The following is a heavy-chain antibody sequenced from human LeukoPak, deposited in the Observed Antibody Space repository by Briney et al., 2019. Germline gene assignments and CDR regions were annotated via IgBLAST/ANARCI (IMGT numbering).Heavy chain of an antibody. CDR1: GYTFTGYY. V-gene: IGHV1-2*02. Sequence: GASVKVSCKASGYTFTGYYMHWVRQAPGQGLEWMGWINPNSGGTNCAQKFQGRVTMTRDTSISTAYMELSRLRSDDTAVYYCARGVGKRDRTSFDYWGQGTLVTVSS. D-gene: IGHD1-1*01. CDR3: ARGVGKRDRTSFDY. J-gene: IGHJ4*02. CDR2: INPNSGGT.